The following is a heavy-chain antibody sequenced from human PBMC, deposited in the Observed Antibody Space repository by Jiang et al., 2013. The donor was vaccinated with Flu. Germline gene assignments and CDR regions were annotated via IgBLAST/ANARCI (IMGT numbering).Heavy chain of an antibody. D-gene: IGHD4-17*01. J-gene: IGHJ4*02. CDR2: ISYSGST. CDR3: ARHGRSRDYGVLFDY. CDR1: GGSISPYF. V-gene: IGHV4-59*08. Sequence: SLTCTVSGGSISPYFWSWVRQPPGKGLEWIGYISYSGSTNYNPSLKSRVAIFLDTPNSQFSLKLRSVTAADTALYYCARHGRSRDYGVLFDYWGQGTLVTVSS.